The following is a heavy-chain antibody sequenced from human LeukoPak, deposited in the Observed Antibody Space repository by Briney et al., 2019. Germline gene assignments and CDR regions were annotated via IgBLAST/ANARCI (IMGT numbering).Heavy chain of an antibody. Sequence: SETLSLTCAVYGGSFSGYYWSWIRQPPGKGLEWIGEINHSGSTYYNPSLKSRVTISVDTSKNQFSLKLSSVTAADTAVYYCARHGYYGSGSYLYYMDVWGKGTTVTISS. CDR2: INHSGST. V-gene: IGHV4-34*01. J-gene: IGHJ6*03. CDR3: ARHGYYGSGSYLYYMDV. D-gene: IGHD3-10*01. CDR1: GGSFSGYY.